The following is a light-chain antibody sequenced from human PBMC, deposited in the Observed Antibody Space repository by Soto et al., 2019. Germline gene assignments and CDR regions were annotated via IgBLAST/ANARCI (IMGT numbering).Light chain of an antibody. V-gene: IGKV3-11*01. CDR1: QSVSSH. CDR2: DAS. CDR3: QQRSKGLT. Sequence: EIVLTQSPATLSLSPGERATLSCTASQSVSSHLAWYQQKPGQAPRLLIYDASNRATGIPARISGSGSGTDFTLTISILEPEASAVYYCQQRSKGLTFGGGTKVEIK. J-gene: IGKJ4*01.